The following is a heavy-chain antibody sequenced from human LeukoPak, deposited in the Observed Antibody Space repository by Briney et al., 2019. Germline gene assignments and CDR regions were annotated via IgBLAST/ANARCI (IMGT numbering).Heavy chain of an antibody. J-gene: IGHJ4*02. CDR1: GYTFTGYY. D-gene: IGHD3-22*01. V-gene: IGHV1-2*02. CDR3: ARDEEWYYYDSSGYQLFDC. CDR2: INPNSGGT. Sequence: GASVKVSCKASGYTFTGYYMHWVRQAPGQGLEWMGWINPNSGGTNYAQKFQGRVTMTRDTSISTAYMELSRLRSDDTAVYYCARDEEWYYYDSSGYQLFDCWGQGTLVTVSS.